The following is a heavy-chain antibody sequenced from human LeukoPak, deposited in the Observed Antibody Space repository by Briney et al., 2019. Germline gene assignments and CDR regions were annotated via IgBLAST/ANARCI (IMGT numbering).Heavy chain of an antibody. CDR1: GYTFTSYD. CDR2: INPSGGST. D-gene: IGHD4-17*01. J-gene: IGHJ6*03. V-gene: IGHV1-46*01. CDR3: ARDILSYGDYDGVRENMDV. Sequence: GASVKVSCKASGYTFTSYDINWVRQATGQGLEWMGIINPSGGSTSYAQKFQGRVTMTRDMSTSTVYMEPSSLRSEDTAVYYCARDILSYGDYDGVRENMDVWGKGTTVTVSS.